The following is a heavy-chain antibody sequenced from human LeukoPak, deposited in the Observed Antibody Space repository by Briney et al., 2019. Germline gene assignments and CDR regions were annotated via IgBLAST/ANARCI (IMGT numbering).Heavy chain of an antibody. CDR2: INTNTGNP. CDR3: ARTRTIVDTAMVP. CDR1: GYTFTSYA. D-gene: IGHD5-18*01. J-gene: IGHJ5*02. Sequence: ASVKVSCKASGYTFTSYAMNWVRQAPGQGLEWMGWINTNTGNPTYAQGLTGRFVLSLDTSVSTAYLQINSLKAEDTAVYYCARTRTIVDTAMVPWGQGTLVTVSS. V-gene: IGHV7-4-1*02.